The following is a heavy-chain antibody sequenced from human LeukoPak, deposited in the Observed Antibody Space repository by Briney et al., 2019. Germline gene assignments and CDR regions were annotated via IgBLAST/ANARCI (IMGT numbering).Heavy chain of an antibody. CDR1: GGSISSSNW. V-gene: IGHV4-4*02. J-gene: IGHJ6*03. D-gene: IGHD3-3*01. Sequence: SGTLSLTCAVSGGSISSSNWWSWVRQPPGKGLEWIGEIYHSGSTNYNPSLKSRVTISVDRSKNQFSLKLSSVTAADTAVYYCARTPLYYDFWSGPGGYYYYMDVWGKGTTVTVSS. CDR2: IYHSGST. CDR3: ARTPLYYDFWSGPGGYYYYMDV.